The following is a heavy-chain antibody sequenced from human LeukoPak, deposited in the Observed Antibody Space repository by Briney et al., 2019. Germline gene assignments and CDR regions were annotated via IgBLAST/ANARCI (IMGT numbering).Heavy chain of an antibody. Sequence: SETLSLTCTVSGGSISSSYWSWIRQPPGKGLEWIGFIYYSGNTNYNPSLKSRVTISVDTSKNQFSLKLSSVTAADTAVYYCARSRRFEADFDYWGQGTLVTVSS. CDR2: IYYSGNT. J-gene: IGHJ4*02. CDR3: ARSRRFEADFDY. CDR1: GGSISSSY. V-gene: IGHV4-59*01. D-gene: IGHD3-16*01.